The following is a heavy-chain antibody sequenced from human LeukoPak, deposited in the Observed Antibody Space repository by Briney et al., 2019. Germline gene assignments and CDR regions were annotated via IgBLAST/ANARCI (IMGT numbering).Heavy chain of an antibody. V-gene: IGHV4-4*07. J-gene: IGHJ3*02. CDR2: IYSSGST. CDR1: GDSISIYY. D-gene: IGHD3-16*02. Sequence: SETLSLTCSVSGDSISIYYWNWIRQPAGKGLEWIGRIYSSGSTNCNPSLKSRVTISVDTSKNQFSLKLSSVTAADTAVYYCARAHYDYVWGSYRTDAFDIWGQGTMVTVSS. CDR3: ARAHYDYVWGSYRTDAFDI.